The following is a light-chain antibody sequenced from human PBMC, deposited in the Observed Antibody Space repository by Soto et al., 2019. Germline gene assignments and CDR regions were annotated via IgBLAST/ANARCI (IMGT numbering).Light chain of an antibody. CDR1: QSVRSSY. V-gene: IGKV3-20*01. Sequence: EIVLTQSPGTLSLSPGERATLSCRASQSVRSSYFAWYQQKPGQAPRLLIHGASSRATGIPDRFSGSGSGTDFTLTISRLEPEDFAVYYCQQYGSSPVTFGQGTKVDIK. CDR2: GAS. CDR3: QQYGSSPVT. J-gene: IGKJ1*01.